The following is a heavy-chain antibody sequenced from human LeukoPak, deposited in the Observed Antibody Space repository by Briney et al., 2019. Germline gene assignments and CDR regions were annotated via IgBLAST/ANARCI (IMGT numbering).Heavy chain of an antibody. J-gene: IGHJ4*02. CDR2: IYYSGST. CDR3: ARQWPSWELHHPYYFDY. D-gene: IGHD1-26*01. Sequence: PSETLSLTCTVSGGSISSSSYYWGWIRQPPGKGLEWIGSIYYSGSTYYNPSLKSRVTISVDTSKNQFSLKLSSVTAADTAVYYCARQWPSWELHHPYYFDYWGQGTLVTVSS. CDR1: GGSISSSSYY. V-gene: IGHV4-39*01.